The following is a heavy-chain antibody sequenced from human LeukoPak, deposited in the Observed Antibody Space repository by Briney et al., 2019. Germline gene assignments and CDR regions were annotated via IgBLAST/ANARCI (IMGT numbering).Heavy chain of an antibody. Sequence: PSETLSLTCTASSDSMSYYYWNWIRQPPGKRLEWIGYTYYTGKTNYNPSLKGRLSISIDMSNNQFSLRLSSVTAADTAVYYCARGGCSDGSCFGGWFDPWGQGTLVTVSS. V-gene: IGHV4-59*01. CDR3: ARGGCSDGSCFGGWFDP. CDR1: SDSMSYYY. D-gene: IGHD3-16*01. CDR2: TYYTGKT. J-gene: IGHJ5*02.